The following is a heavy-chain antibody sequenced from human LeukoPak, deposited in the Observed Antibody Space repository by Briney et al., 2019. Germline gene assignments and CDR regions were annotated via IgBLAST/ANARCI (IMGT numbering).Heavy chain of an antibody. CDR2: IYYSGST. J-gene: IGHJ4*02. CDR3: ARYNGGNANFDY. Sequence: SQTLSLTCSVSGGSISSGGYYWSWIRQHPGKGLEWIGYIYYSGSTYYNPSPKSRVTISVDTSKNQLSLKLSSVTAADTAVYYCARYNGGNANFDYWGQGTLVTVSS. V-gene: IGHV4-31*03. CDR1: GGSISSGGYY. D-gene: IGHD4-23*01.